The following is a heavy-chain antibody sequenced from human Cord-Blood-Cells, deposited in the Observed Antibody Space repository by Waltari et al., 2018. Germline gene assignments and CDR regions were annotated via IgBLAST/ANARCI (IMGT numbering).Heavy chain of an antibody. CDR2: TYYRSKWYN. D-gene: IGHD3-10*01. CDR1: GDSVPTHSAS. V-gene: IGHV6-1*01. Sequence: QVQLQQSGPGPVKPLQPPPLTCAISGDSVPTHSASWNWIRQSPSRGLEWLGRTYYRSKWYNDYAVSVKSRITINPDTSKNQFSLQLNSVTPEDTAVYYCARVTGSHWYFDLWGRGTLVTVSS. J-gene: IGHJ2*01. CDR3: ARVTGSHWYFDL.